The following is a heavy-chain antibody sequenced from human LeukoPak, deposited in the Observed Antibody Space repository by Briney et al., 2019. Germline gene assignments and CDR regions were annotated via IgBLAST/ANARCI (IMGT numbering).Heavy chain of an antibody. Sequence: TSVKVSCKASGYPFINYYIDWVRQAPGQGLEWIGRINPNSGGANYAQMSRGRVIMTADTSINTAYMELTWLTSADTALYYCATGRSNSGYYHFDFWGQGTLVTVSS. V-gene: IGHV1-2*06. CDR3: ATGRSNSGYYHFDF. CDR2: INPNSGGA. D-gene: IGHD3-22*01. CDR1: GYPFINYY. J-gene: IGHJ4*02.